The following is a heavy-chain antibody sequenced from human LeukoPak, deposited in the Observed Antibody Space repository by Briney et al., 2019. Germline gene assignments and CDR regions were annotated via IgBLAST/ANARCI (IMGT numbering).Heavy chain of an antibody. D-gene: IGHD4-17*01. CDR1: GFTFSSYA. V-gene: IGHV3-23*01. CDR3: AKGESTTGAGMGGY. CDR2: ISSSGAST. Sequence: GGSLRLSCAVSGFTFSSYAMNWVRQAPGRGLEWVSGISSSGASTYYADSLKGRFTISRDNSKNTLYLQMNSLRAEDTATYYCAKGESTTGAGMGGYWGQGTLVTVSS. J-gene: IGHJ4*02.